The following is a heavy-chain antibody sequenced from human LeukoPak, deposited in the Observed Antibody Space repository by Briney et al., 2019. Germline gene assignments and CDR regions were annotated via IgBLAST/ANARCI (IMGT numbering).Heavy chain of an antibody. CDR1: GFTFTSYA. CDR2: SGSAFST. D-gene: IGHD3-10*01. J-gene: IGHJ6*02. V-gene: IGHV3-23*01. CDR3: AKDYRDSGRSYYSDTMDV. Sequence: GGSLGLSCAASGFTFTSYAMSWVRQAPGKGLEWVSTSGSAFSTYYAASVKGRFTICRDNSKNTLYLQMNSLRAEDTAVYFCAKDYRDSGRSYYSDTMDVWGQGTTVTVSS.